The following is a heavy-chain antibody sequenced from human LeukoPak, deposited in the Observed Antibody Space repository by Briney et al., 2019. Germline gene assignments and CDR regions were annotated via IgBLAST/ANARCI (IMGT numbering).Heavy chain of an antibody. D-gene: IGHD3-22*01. V-gene: IGHV1-2*02. CDR3: ARRVSGYYYMDV. CDR1: GYTFTGYY. Sequence: ASVKVSCKASGYTFTGYYMHWVRQAPGQGLEWMGWINPNSGDTNYAQKLQGRVTMTTGTSTSTAYMELRSLRSDDTAVYYCARRVSGYYYMDVWGKGTTVTISS. CDR2: INPNSGDT. J-gene: IGHJ6*03.